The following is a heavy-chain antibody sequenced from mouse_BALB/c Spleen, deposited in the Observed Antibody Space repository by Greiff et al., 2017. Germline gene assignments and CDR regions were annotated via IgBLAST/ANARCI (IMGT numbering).Heavy chain of an antibody. Sequence: VQLKESGGGLVQPKGSLKLSCAASGFTFNTYAMNWVRQAPGKGLEWVARIRSKSNNYATYYADSVKDRFTISRDDSQSMLYLQMNNLKTEDTAMYYCVRQRGSGYYFDYWGQGTTLTVSS. J-gene: IGHJ2*01. CDR2: IRSKSNNYAT. D-gene: IGHD3-1*01. V-gene: IGHV10-1*02. CDR3: VRQRGSGYYFDY. CDR1: GFTFNTYA.